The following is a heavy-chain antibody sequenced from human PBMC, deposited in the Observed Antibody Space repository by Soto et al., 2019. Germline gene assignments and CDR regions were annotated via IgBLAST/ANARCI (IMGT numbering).Heavy chain of an antibody. V-gene: IGHV4-31*11. CDR1: GGSINSPGYY. CDR3: AMGYCSGGSCYLTENWFDP. D-gene: IGHD2-15*01. Sequence: TLSLTCAVSGGSINSPGYYWTWVRQHPGKGLEWIGYIYYSGSTYDNPSLKSRVTISVDTSKNQFSLKLSSVTAADTAVYYCAMGYCSGGSCYLTENWFDPWGQGTLVTVSS. J-gene: IGHJ5*02. CDR2: IYYSGST.